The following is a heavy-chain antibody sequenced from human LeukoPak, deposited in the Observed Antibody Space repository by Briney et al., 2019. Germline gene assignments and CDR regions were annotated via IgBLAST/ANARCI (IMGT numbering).Heavy chain of an antibody. J-gene: IGHJ3*02. Sequence: GESLKISCKGSGYIFTTYWIGWVRQMPGKGLEWMGIIYPSDSDIKYSPSFQGQVTISVDKSISTAYLQWSSLKASDTAMYYCARHRWQQLAEDAFDIWGQGTMVTVSS. D-gene: IGHD6-13*01. V-gene: IGHV5-51*01. CDR2: IYPSDSDI. CDR3: ARHRWQQLAEDAFDI. CDR1: GYIFTTYW.